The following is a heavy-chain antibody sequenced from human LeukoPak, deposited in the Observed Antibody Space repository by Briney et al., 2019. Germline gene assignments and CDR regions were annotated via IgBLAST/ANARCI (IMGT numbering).Heavy chain of an antibody. Sequence: GRSLTLSCAASGFTFTNYGMHWVRQAPGKGLEWVAIISHDGTIQHYGDSLKGRFTISRDNSKNTVSLQVNNLRPEDTAVYFCAKAPYIRGYYFDFWGQGIPVSVSS. CDR1: GFTFTNYG. CDR3: AKAPYIRGYYFDF. J-gene: IGHJ4*02. CDR2: ISHDGTIQ. D-gene: IGHD3-22*01. V-gene: IGHV3-30*18.